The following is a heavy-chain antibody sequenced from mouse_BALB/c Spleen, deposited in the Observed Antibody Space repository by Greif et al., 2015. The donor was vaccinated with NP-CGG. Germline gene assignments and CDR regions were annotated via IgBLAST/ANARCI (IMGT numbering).Heavy chain of an antibody. CDR3: ARHGGGYYGNYLYCFDY. CDR2: ISSGGGST. CDR1: GFTFSSYD. J-gene: IGHJ2*01. Sequence: EVQVVESGGGLVKPGGSLKLSCAASGFTFSSYDMSWVRQTPEKRLEWVAYISSGGGSTYYPDTVKGRFTISRDNAKNTLYLQMSSLKSEDTAMYYCARHGGGYYGNYLYCFDYWGQGTTLTVSS. V-gene: IGHV5-12-1*01. D-gene: IGHD2-1*01.